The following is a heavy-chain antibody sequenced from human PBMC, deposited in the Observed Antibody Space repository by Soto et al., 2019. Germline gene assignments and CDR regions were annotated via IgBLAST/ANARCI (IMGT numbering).Heavy chain of an antibody. Sequence: GSLRLSCVGSGFTFSNFSTNWVRQAPGKGLEWVSSISSRSDIYYADSLKGRFTISRDNAKNSVSLQMNSLRAEDTAVYYCAREYTAWPLAYGLGVWGQGTTVTVSS. CDR3: AREYTAWPLAYGLGV. CDR2: ISSRSDI. J-gene: IGHJ6*02. V-gene: IGHV3-21*01. CDR1: GFTFSNFS. D-gene: IGHD2-2*02.